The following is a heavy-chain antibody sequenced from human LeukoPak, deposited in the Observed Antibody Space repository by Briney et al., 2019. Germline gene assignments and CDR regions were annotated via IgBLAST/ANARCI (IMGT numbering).Heavy chain of an antibody. CDR1: GGTFSSYA. V-gene: IGHV1-69*05. Sequence: SVKVSCKASGGTFSSYAISWVRQAPGQGLEWMGRIIPIFGTANYAQKFQGRVTITTDESTSTAYMELSSLRSADTAVYYCARDQYDILTGYRLDYWGQGTLVTVSS. CDR2: IIPIFGTA. CDR3: ARDQYDILTGYRLDY. D-gene: IGHD3-9*01. J-gene: IGHJ4*02.